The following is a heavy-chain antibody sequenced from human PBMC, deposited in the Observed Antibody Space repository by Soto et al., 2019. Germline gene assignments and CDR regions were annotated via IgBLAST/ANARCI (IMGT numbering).Heavy chain of an antibody. CDR3: ARRVGVSPVYDAYDL. CDR1: GYTFTIYG. Sequence: ASVKGSCKASGYTFTIYGISWMRQAPGQGLEWMGWISADSRNTNYAQKFQDRVPMTTDTSTSTAYMELRSLRSDDTAMYYCARRVGVSPVYDAYDLWGQGTMVTVSS. V-gene: IGHV1-18*01. D-gene: IGHD6-6*01. J-gene: IGHJ3*01. CDR2: ISADSRNT.